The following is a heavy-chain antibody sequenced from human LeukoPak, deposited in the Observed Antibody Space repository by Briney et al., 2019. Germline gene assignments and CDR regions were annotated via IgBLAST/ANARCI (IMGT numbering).Heavy chain of an antibody. CDR2: IKQDGSEK. CDR1: GFTFSSYW. Sequence: GGSLRLSCAASGFTFSSYWMSWVRQAPGKGLEWVANIKQDGSEKYYVDSVKGRFTISRDNAMNSLYLQMNSLRAEDTAVYYCARAPTYSSSWYPDYWGQGTLVTVSS. CDR3: ARAPTYSSSWYPDY. D-gene: IGHD6-13*01. J-gene: IGHJ4*02. V-gene: IGHV3-7*01.